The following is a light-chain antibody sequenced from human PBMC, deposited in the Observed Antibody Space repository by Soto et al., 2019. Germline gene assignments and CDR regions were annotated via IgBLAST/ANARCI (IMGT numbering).Light chain of an antibody. CDR2: AAS. CDR3: QQSYDMPWT. Sequence: IKMTQSPSSLSASVGDTFTITCRASQGIGKDLAWFQQRPGKAPKALISAASSLQSGVPSNFSGSGSGTDFTLTISNLQPEDFAAYYCQQSYDMPWTFGQGTKVDIK. V-gene: IGKV1-39*01. J-gene: IGKJ1*01. CDR1: QGIGKD.